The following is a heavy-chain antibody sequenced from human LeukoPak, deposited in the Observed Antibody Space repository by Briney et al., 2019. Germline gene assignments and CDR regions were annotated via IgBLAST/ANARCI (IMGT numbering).Heavy chain of an antibody. CDR3: VRDGDVYNFDH. Sequence: GGSLRLSCAASGFTFRSHWMHSVRQAPGKGLVWVSRIKGDETYTNHADSVKGRFTISRDNAKNTLYLQMTSLRVEDTAIYYCVRDGDVYNFDHWGQGTLVTVSS. CDR1: GFTFRSHW. CDR2: IKGDETYT. J-gene: IGHJ4*02. V-gene: IGHV3-74*01. D-gene: IGHD5-24*01.